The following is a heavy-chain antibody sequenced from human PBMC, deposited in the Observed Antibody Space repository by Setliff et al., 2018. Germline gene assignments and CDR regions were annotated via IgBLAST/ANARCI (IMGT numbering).Heavy chain of an antibody. CDR2: IWNDGSTK. J-gene: IGHJ4*02. D-gene: IGHD3-16*01. CDR3: ARDGGEY. Sequence: HPGGSLRLSCVASGFTFSNYGMHWVRQAPGKGLEWVALIWNDGSTKFYGDSVKGRFTISRDNSENTLYLQMNSLRAEDTAVYYCARDGGEYWGQGTLVTV. V-gene: IGHV3-33*01. CDR1: GFTFSNYG.